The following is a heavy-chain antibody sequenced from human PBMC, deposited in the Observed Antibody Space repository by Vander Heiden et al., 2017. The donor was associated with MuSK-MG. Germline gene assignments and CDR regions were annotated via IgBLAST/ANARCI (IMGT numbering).Heavy chain of an antibody. J-gene: IGHJ5*02. CDR2: ISGTGGST. CDR3: AKDRSSAAGGTRFDP. CDR1: GFTFSSYA. V-gene: IGHV3-23*01. D-gene: IGHD6-13*01. Sequence: EVQLLESGGGLVQPGGSLRLSCAASGFTFSSYAMGWVRQAPGKGLEWVSSISGTGGSTYHADSVKGRFTISRDNSNNTLYLQMNSVRAEDTALYYCAKDRSSAAGGTRFDPWGQGTLVTVSS.